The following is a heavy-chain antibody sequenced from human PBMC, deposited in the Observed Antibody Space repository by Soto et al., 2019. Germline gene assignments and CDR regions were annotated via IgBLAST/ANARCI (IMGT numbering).Heavy chain of an antibody. J-gene: IGHJ6*04. CDR2: IYPGDSDT. CDR3: YVDIVATIRGRHHYYYYGMDV. CDR1: GYSFTSYW. V-gene: IGHV5-51*01. D-gene: IGHD5-12*01. Sequence: PGESLKICCKGSGYSFTSYWIGWVRQMPGKGLEWMGIIYPGDSDTRYSPSFQGQVTISADKSISTAYLQWSSLKASDTAMYYCYVDIVATIRGRHHYYYYGMDVWGKATTVSVSS.